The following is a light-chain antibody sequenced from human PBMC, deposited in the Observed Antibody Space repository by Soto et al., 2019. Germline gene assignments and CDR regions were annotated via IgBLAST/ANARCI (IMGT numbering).Light chain of an antibody. J-gene: IGLJ3*02. CDR1: SSDVGGYNY. V-gene: IGLV2-14*03. CDR2: DVS. CDR3: SSYTIGNTWV. Sequence: QSVLTQPASVSGSPGQSITISCTGTSSDVGGYNYVSWYQQHPGRAPKLIISDVSNRPSGISNRFSGSKSGNTASLAISGLQAEDEADYYCSSYTIGNTWVFGGGTKLTVL.